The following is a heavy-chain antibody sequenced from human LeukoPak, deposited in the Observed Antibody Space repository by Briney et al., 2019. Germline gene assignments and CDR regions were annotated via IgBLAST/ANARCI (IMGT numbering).Heavy chain of an antibody. J-gene: IGHJ4*02. CDR1: GGSISSYY. CDR2: IYYSGST. Sequence: PSETLSLTRTVSGGSISSYYWSWIRQPPGEGLEWIGYIYYSGSTNYNPSLKSRVTISVDTSKNQFSLKLSSVTAADTAVYYCARTDGYNDYWGQGTLVTVSS. CDR3: ARTDGYNDY. V-gene: IGHV4-59*01. D-gene: IGHD5-24*01.